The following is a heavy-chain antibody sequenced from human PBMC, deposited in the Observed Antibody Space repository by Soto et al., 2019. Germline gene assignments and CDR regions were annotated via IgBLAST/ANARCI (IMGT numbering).Heavy chain of an antibody. J-gene: IGHJ5*02. CDR2: INCRGST. D-gene: IGHD4-17*01. Sequence: QVQLQQWGAGLLKPSETLSLTCAVYGGSFSDYYWSWIRQPPGKGLEWIGDINCRGSTNYNPSLKSRVTMPVDAYTNQFSLKLTSVTAADTAVYYCGRPQFYPTVTTERSWFDPWGQGTLVTVSS. CDR3: GRPQFYPTVTTERSWFDP. V-gene: IGHV4-34*01. CDR1: GGSFSDYY.